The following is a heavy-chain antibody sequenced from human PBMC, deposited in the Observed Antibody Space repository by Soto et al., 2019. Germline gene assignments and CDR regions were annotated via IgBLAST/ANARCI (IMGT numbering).Heavy chain of an antibody. Sequence: SETLSLTCTVPGGSVSSGSYYWNWIRQPPGKGLEWIGYIFYSGSTTYNPSLKSRVTISVDTYKNQFSLKLSSVTAADTAVYYCVRGMSGDLTWALYWGQGNLVTVSS. D-gene: IGHD3-3*01. V-gene: IGHV4-61*01. CDR1: GGSVSSGSYY. CDR3: VRGMSGDLTWALY. CDR2: IFYSGST. J-gene: IGHJ4*02.